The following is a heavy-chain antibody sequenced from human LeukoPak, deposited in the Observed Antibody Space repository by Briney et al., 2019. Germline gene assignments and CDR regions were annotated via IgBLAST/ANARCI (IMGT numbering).Heavy chain of an antibody. CDR2: IIPILGIA. V-gene: IGHV1-69*04. CDR3: ARDRGSSSISLDY. J-gene: IGHJ4*02. D-gene: IGHD6-13*01. CDR1: GGTFSSYT. Sequence: SVKVSCKASGGTFSSYTISWVRQAPGQGLEWMGRIIPILGIANYAQKFQGRVTITADKSTSSAYMELSSLRSEDTAVYYCARDRGSSSISLDYWGQGTLVTVSS.